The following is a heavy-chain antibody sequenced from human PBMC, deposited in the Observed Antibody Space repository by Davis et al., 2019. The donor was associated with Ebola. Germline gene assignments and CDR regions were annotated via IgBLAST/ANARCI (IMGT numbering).Heavy chain of an antibody. Sequence: PGGSLRLSCAASGFAVGRTYMNWFRQAPGKGLEWVSVIYSGGITHYADSVKDRFSISRDNSENTVYLQMNSLRVEDTAVYYCAREGPIIGRYLRTDAFDIWGQGTMVTVSS. CDR3: AREGPIIGRYLRTDAFDI. CDR2: IYSGGIT. D-gene: IGHD3-9*01. CDR1: GFAVGRTY. V-gene: IGHV3-66*01. J-gene: IGHJ3*02.